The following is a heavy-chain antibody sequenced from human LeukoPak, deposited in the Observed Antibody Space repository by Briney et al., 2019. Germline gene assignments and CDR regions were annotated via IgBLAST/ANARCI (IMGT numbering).Heavy chain of an antibody. D-gene: IGHD5-18*01. J-gene: IGHJ4*02. CDR1: GFTFSSHS. Sequence: PGGSLRLSCAASGFTFSSHSMHWVRQAPGKGLEWVALISYDGSNKYYADSVRGRFTISRDNSKNTLYLQVNSLRAEDTAVYYCARDDTGVGLGDYWGQGTLLTVSS. CDR3: ARDDTGVGLGDY. CDR2: ISYDGSNK. V-gene: IGHV3-30-3*01.